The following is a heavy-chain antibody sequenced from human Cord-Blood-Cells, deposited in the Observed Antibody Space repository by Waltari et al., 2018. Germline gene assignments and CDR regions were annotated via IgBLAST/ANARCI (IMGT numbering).Heavy chain of an antibody. CDR3: ARGDTAMAPFDY. V-gene: IGHV3-30*04. CDR2: ISYDGRNK. J-gene: IGHJ4*02. CDR1: GFTFSSYA. Sequence: QVQLVESGGGVVQPGRSLRLSCAASGFTFSSYAMHWVRQVPGKGLEWLGIISYDGRNKDSAASVKGRFTISRDNSKNTLYLQMNSLRAEDTAVYYCARGDTAMAPFDYWGQGTLVTVSS. D-gene: IGHD5-18*01.